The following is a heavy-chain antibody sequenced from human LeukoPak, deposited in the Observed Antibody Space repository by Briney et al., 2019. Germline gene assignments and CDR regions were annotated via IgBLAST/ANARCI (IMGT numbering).Heavy chain of an antibody. J-gene: IGHJ4*02. CDR3: AKDFATVTTGVFDY. CDR2: ISGGGSST. CDR1: GFTFSGYA. Sequence: GGSLRLSCAASGFTFSGYAMGWVRQAPGKGLEWVSGISGGGSSTYYADSVKGRFTISRDNSKNTLYLQMNSLRAEDTAVYYCAKDFATVTTGVFDYWGQGTLVTVSS. V-gene: IGHV3-23*01. D-gene: IGHD4-17*01.